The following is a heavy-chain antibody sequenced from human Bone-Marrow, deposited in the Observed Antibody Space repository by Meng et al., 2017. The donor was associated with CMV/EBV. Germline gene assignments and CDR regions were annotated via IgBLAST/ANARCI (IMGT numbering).Heavy chain of an antibody. CDR2: IRSKTYGGTT. J-gene: IGHJ4*02. D-gene: IGHD4-11*01. CDR3: TRAVRTVTT. V-gene: IGHV3-49*04. Sequence: GESLKISCAASGFTFSDHYMDWVRQAPGKGLEWVGFIRSKTYGGTTEYAASVKGRFTISRDDSKSIAYLQMNSLKTEDTAVYYCTRAVRTVTTWGQGTLVTVSS. CDR1: GFTFSDHY.